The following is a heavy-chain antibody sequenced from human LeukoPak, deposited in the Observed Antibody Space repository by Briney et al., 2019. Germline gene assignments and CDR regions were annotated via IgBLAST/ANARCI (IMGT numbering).Heavy chain of an antibody. CDR2: ISSSGTTI. CDR3: AREGEAGPYYSDY. J-gene: IGHJ4*02. V-gene: IGHV3-48*03. CDR1: GFTFSSFE. Sequence: GGSLRLSCAASGFTFSSFEMNWVRQAPGRGLEWISYISSSGTTIYYADSVKGRFTISRDNAKNSLYLQMNSRRAEDTAVYYCAREGEAGPYYSDYWGQGTLVTVSS. D-gene: IGHD3-16*01.